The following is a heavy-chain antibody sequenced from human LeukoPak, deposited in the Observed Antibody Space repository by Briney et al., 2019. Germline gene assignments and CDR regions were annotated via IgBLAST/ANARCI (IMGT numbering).Heavy chain of an antibody. Sequence: SETLSLTCTVSGGSISGHYWGWIRQPPGKGLEWIGYIYNSGTTKYNPSLESRVTISLDTSKKQFSLNLSSVTAADTAVYYCARSLGEYDYAYDHWGQGTLVTISS. CDR3: ARSLGEYDYAYDH. CDR1: GGSISGHY. V-gene: IGHV4-59*11. D-gene: IGHD3-16*01. CDR2: IYNSGTT. J-gene: IGHJ4*02.